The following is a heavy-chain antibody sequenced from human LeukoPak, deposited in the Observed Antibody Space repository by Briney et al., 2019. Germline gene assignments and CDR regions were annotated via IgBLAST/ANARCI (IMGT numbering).Heavy chain of an antibody. J-gene: IGHJ4*02. CDR2: IYYSGST. D-gene: IGHD4-11*01. Sequence: SETLSLTCTVSGGSISSYYWSWIRQPPGKGMEWIGYIYYSGSTNYNPSLKSRVSISVDTSKNQFSLKLSSVTAADTAVYYCARVGSYSNYYFDYWAQGTLVTVSS. V-gene: IGHV4-59*01. CDR1: GGSISSYY. CDR3: ARVGSYSNYYFDY.